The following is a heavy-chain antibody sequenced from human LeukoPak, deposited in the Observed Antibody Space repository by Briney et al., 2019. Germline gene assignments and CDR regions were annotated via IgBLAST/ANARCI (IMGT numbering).Heavy chain of an antibody. D-gene: IGHD1-1*01. CDR3: ASKLEPMEGGPVPSAFDI. CDR2: ISAYNGNT. CDR1: GYTFTSYG. J-gene: IGHJ3*02. Sequence: ASVKVSCKASGYTFTSYGISWVRQAPGQGLEWMGWISAYNGNTNYAQKFQGRVTVTADKSTSTAYMELSSLRSEDTAVYYCASKLEPMEGGPVPSAFDIWGQGTMVTVSS. V-gene: IGHV1-18*01.